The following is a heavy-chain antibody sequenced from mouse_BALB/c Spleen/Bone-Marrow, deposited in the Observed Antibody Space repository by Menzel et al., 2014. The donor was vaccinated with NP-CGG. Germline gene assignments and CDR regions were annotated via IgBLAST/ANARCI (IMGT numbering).Heavy chain of an antibody. CDR3: TRLGSTMITTDAY. V-gene: IGHV1S22*01. J-gene: IGHJ3*01. CDR1: GYTFXSYW. D-gene: IGHD2-4*01. CDR2: IYPGSGST. Sequence: LQQSGSELVRPGASVKLSCKASGYTFXSYWMHWVKQRPGQGLEWIGNIYPGSGSTSYDEKFKSKATLTVDTSSSTAYMQLSSLTSEDSAVYYCTRLGSTMITTDAYWGQGTLVTVSA.